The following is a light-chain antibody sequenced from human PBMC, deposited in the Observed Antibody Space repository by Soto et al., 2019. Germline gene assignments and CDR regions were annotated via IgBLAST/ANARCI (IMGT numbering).Light chain of an antibody. CDR2: GAS. V-gene: IGKV3D-20*02. CDR1: QSVSNRY. CDR3: QQRSNWPALT. J-gene: IGKJ4*01. Sequence: EIVLTQSPGTLSLSPGQRATLACRASQSVSNRYLAWYQQKPGQAPRLLIYGASSGATGVPDRISGSGSGTDFTLTISSLEPEDFAVYYCQQRSNWPALTFGGGTKVDIK.